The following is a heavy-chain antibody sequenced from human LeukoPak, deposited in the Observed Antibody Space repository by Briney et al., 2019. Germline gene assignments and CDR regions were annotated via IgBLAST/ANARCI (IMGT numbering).Heavy chain of an antibody. CDR2: ISAYNGNT. CDR3: ARDEYYYDSSGYRTGLDY. D-gene: IGHD3-22*01. CDR1: GYTFTSYG. Sequence: ASVKVSCKASGYTFTSYGISWVRQAPGQGLEWMGWISAYNGNTNYAQKLQGRVTMTTDTSTSTAYMELRSLRSDDTAVYYCARDEYYYDSSGYRTGLDYWGQGTLVTVSS. V-gene: IGHV1-18*01. J-gene: IGHJ4*02.